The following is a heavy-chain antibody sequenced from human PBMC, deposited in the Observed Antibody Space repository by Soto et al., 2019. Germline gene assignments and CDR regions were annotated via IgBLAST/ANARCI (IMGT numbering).Heavy chain of an antibody. CDR2: ISAYNGNT. Sequence: GASANVFCKASRYTLTRHGIRWGRLDFEQGGEWMGWISAYNGNTNYAQKLQGRVTMTTDTSTSTAYMELRSLRSDVTAVYYCARWGIAVARTSYYNYGMDVWGQRTTVTVSS. D-gene: IGHD6-19*01. CDR3: ARWGIAVARTSYYNYGMDV. V-gene: IGHV1-18*01. J-gene: IGHJ6*02. CDR1: RYTLTRHG.